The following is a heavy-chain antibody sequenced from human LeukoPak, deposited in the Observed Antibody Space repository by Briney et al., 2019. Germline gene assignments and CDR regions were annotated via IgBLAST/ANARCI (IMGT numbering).Heavy chain of an antibody. Sequence: SETLSLTCAVYGESFIGYYWTWIRQPPGKGLEWIGDISHRGSTTYNPSLKSRVTISVDTSKNQFSLKPNSVTAADTAVYYCARFDIVATNWFDPWGQGTLVTVSS. CDR3: ARFDIVATNWFDP. CDR1: GESFIGYY. J-gene: IGHJ5*02. V-gene: IGHV4-34*01. D-gene: IGHD5-12*01. CDR2: ISHRGST.